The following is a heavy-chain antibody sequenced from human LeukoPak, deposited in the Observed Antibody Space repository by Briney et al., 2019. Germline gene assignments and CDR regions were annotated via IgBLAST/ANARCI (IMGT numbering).Heavy chain of an antibody. V-gene: IGHV3-15*01. CDR1: GFTFSSYS. J-gene: IGHJ4*02. CDR3: TTWIYYNSKHY. D-gene: IGHD3-22*01. CDR2: IKSKTDGGTT. Sequence: PGGSLRLSCAASGFTFSSYSMNWVRQAPGKGLEWVGRIKSKTDGGTTDYAAPVKGRFTISRDDSKNTLYLQMNSLKTEDTAVYYCTTWIYYNSKHYWGQGTLVTVSS.